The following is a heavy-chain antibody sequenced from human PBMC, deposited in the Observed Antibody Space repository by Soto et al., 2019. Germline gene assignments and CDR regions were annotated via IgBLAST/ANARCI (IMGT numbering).Heavy chain of an antibody. J-gene: IGHJ6*02. Sequence: SETLSLTCTVSGGSISSGGYYWSWIRQHPGKGLEWIGYIYYSGSTYYNPSLKSRVTISVDTSKNQFSLKLSSVTAADTAVYYCARVGYSYGYVSFDYYGMDVWGQGTTVTVSS. D-gene: IGHD5-18*01. V-gene: IGHV4-31*03. CDR2: IYYSGST. CDR1: GGSISSGGYY. CDR3: ARVGYSYGYVSFDYYGMDV.